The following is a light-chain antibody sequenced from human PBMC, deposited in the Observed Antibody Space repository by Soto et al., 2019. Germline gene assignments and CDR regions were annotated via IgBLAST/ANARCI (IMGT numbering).Light chain of an antibody. CDR1: SSDVGGYNY. J-gene: IGLJ3*02. CDR2: EVS. CDR3: SSYTSSSPDWV. V-gene: IGLV2-14*01. Sequence: QSALTQPASVSGSPGQSITISYTGTSSDVGGYNYVSWYQQHPGKAPKLMIYEVSNRPSGVSNRFSGSKSGNTASLTISGLQAEDEADYYCSSYTSSSPDWVFGGGTKVTVL.